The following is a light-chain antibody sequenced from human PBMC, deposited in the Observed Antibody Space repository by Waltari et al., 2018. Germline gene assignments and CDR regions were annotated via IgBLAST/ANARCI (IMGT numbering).Light chain of an antibody. V-gene: IGKV4-1*01. Sequence: DVVMTQSPDSLAVSLGERATINCKSSQSLLYTSNNNNYLAWYQQKPGQRPKIRIYWASIRESGFPDRFGGSGSGTDFTLTISGRQAEDVASFFCLQYLHTPRTFGQGTKVEIK. CDR1: QSLLYTSNNNNY. CDR2: WAS. J-gene: IGKJ1*01. CDR3: LQYLHTPRT.